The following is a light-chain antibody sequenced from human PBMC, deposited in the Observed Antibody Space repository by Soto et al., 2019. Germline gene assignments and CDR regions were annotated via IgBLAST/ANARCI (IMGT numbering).Light chain of an antibody. V-gene: IGKV3-15*01. CDR1: QRVSTY. J-gene: IGKJ2*01. CDR2: GAS. Sequence: IVMTQSPVTLSVSPGERATLSCRASQRVSTYLAWYQQKPGQAPRLLIYGASARATGIPARFSGSVSGTEFTLTIGSLQSEDFAVYYCQQYINWPYTFGQGTKLEIK. CDR3: QQYINWPYT.